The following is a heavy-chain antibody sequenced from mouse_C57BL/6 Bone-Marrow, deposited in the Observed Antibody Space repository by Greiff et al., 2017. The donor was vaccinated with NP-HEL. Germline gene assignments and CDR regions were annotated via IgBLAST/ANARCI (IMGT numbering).Heavy chain of an antibody. J-gene: IGHJ2*01. D-gene: IGHD2-1*01. Sequence: VQLQQPGAELVMPGASVKLSCKASGYTFTSYWMHWVMQRPGQGLEWIGEIDPSDSYTNYNQKFKGKSTLTVDKSSSTAYMQLSSLTSEDSAVYYCARSSTMDYWGQGTTLTVSS. CDR2: IDPSDSYT. CDR3: ARSSTMDY. CDR1: GYTFTSYW. V-gene: IGHV1-69*01.